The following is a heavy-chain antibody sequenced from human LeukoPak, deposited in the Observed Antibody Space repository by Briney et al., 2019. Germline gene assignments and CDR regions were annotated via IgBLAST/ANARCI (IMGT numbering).Heavy chain of an antibody. CDR2: MHTGGNT. CDR3: ARRKARNYYDSSGYLDY. J-gene: IGHJ4*02. V-gene: IGHV4-61*02. D-gene: IGHD3-22*01. Sequence: SETLSLTCTVSGPSISSGSYYWSWVRQPAGKGLEWIGRMHTGGNTNYNPSLTGRVLISADSSKNQISLRLSSVTAADTAVYYCARRKARNYYDSSGYLDYWGQGTLVTVSS. CDR1: GPSISSGSYY.